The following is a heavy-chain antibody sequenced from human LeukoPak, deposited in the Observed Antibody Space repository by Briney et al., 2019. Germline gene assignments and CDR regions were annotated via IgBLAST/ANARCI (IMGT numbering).Heavy chain of an antibody. J-gene: IGHJ4*02. Sequence: GASVKVSCKVSGYTLTELPMPWVRQAPGKGLEWMGGFDPEDGETIYAQKFQGRVTMTEDTSTDTAYMELSSLRSEDTAVYYCATDSHTYYYDSSGYPLDYWGQGTLVTVSS. CDR3: ATDSHTYYYDSSGYPLDY. CDR1: GYTLTELP. D-gene: IGHD3-22*01. CDR2: FDPEDGET. V-gene: IGHV1-24*01.